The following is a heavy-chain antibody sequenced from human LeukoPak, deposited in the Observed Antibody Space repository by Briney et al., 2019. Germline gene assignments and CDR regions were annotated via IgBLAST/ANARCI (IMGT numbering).Heavy chain of an antibody. CDR1: GFTFSSYA. D-gene: IGHD2-2*01. J-gene: IGHJ5*02. Sequence: GGSLRLSCAASGFTFSSYAMHWVRQAPGKGLEWVAVISYDGSNKYYADSVKGRFTISRDNSKNTLYLQMNSLRAEDTAVYYCAKVIVVVPAAAKNWFDPWGQGTLVTVSS. V-gene: IGHV3-30-3*01. CDR3: AKVIVVVPAAAKNWFDP. CDR2: ISYDGSNK.